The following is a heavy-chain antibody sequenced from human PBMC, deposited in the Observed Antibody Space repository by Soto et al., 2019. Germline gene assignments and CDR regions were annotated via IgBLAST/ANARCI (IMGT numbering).Heavy chain of an antibody. J-gene: IGHJ5*02. V-gene: IGHV1-18*01. D-gene: IGHD2-2*01. Sequence: QVQLVQSGAEVKKPGASVKVSCKASGYTFTSYGISWVRQAPGQGLEWMGWISAYNGNTNYAQKLQGRVTMTTDTSTSTAYRELRSLRSDDTAVYYCAREIVVVPAAGYNWFDPWGQGTLVTVSS. CDR2: ISAYNGNT. CDR1: GYTFTSYG. CDR3: AREIVVVPAAGYNWFDP.